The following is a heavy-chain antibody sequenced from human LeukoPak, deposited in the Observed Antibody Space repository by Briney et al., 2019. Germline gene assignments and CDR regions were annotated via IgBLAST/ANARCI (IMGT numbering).Heavy chain of an antibody. J-gene: IGHJ5*02. CDR3: TRGHWGLQS. D-gene: IGHD7-27*01. Sequence: SETLSLTCTLSGGSISSYYWSWIRQSPGKGLEWISYIHHSGNSDYNPSLRSRVTTSLDTSKNQFSLNLISVTAADTAVYYCTRGHWGLQSWSQGTLVTVSS. V-gene: IGHV4-59*01. CDR2: IHHSGNS. CDR1: GGSISSYY.